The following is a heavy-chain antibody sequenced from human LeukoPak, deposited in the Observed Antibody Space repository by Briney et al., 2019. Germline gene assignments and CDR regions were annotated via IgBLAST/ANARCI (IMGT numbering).Heavy chain of an antibody. CDR1: GFTSMNYA. V-gene: IGHV3-23*01. J-gene: IGHJ4*02. CDR2: LIGSSGST. Sequence: GGSLRLSCAASGFTSMNYAMNWVRQAPGKGLEWVSVLIGSSGSTDYADSVKGRFTISRDTSKNTVFLQMNSLRAEDTAIYYCAKGAYDYIEMGYFDAWGQGSLVTVSS. D-gene: IGHD5-12*01. CDR3: AKGAYDYIEMGYFDA.